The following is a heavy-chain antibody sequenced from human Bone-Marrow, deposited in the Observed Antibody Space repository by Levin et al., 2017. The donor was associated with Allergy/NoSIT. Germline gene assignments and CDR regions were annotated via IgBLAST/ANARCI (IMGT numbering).Heavy chain of an antibody. Sequence: SLKISCAASGFTFDDYAMHWVRQAPGKGLEWVSGISWNSGSIGYADSVKGRFTISRDNAKNSLYLQMNSLRAEDTALYYCAKGAEGGYYGSGSSFDYWGQGTLVTVSS. V-gene: IGHV3-9*01. CDR2: ISWNSGSI. D-gene: IGHD3-10*01. J-gene: IGHJ4*02. CDR3: AKGAEGGYYGSGSSFDY. CDR1: GFTFDDYA.